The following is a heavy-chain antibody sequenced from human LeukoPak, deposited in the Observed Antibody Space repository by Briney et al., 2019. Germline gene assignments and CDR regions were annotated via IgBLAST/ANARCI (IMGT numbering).Heavy chain of an antibody. CDR1: GGSFSGYY. D-gene: IGHD1-26*01. Sequence: PSETLSLTCAVYGGSFSGYYWSWLRQPPGKGLEWIGEINHSGSTNYNPSLKSRVTISVDTSKNQFSLKLSSVTAADTAVYYCAGVGATSSNYYYMDVWGKGTTVTISS. CDR3: AGVGATSSNYYYMDV. CDR2: INHSGST. V-gene: IGHV4-34*01. J-gene: IGHJ6*03.